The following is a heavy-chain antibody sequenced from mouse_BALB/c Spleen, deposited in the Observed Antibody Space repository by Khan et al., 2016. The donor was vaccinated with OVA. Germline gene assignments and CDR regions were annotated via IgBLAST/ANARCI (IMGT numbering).Heavy chain of an antibody. V-gene: IGHV1-76*01. D-gene: IGHD6-2*01. CDR2: IYPGTDNT. Sequence: QIQLVQSGAELVRPGASVKLSCRTSGYIFTNYWIHWVKQRSGQGLEWIARIYPGTDNTYYNEKLKDKATLTADRSSSTSYMQLSSLTSEASAVLFHAREESLYYFVYWGQGTTLPVSS. CDR3: AREESLYYFVY. CDR1: GYIFTNYW. J-gene: IGHJ2*01.